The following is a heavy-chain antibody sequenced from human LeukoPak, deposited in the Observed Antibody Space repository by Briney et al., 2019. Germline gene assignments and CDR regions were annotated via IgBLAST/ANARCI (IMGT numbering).Heavy chain of an antibody. CDR2: INSDGSST. J-gene: IGHJ3*02. Sequence: GGSLRLSCGASGFTLSSYWMHWVRQAPGKGLVWVSRINSDGSSTGYADSVKGRFTISRDNAKNTLYLQMNSLRAEDTAVYYCARETLINVDAFDIWGQGTMVTVSS. CDR3: ARETLINVDAFDI. D-gene: IGHD3-16*01. V-gene: IGHV3-74*01. CDR1: GFTLSSYW.